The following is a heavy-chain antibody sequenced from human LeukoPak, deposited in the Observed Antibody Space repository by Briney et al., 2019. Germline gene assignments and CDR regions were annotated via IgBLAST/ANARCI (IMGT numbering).Heavy chain of an antibody. D-gene: IGHD6-13*01. V-gene: IGHV3-7*01. CDR2: IKNDGTVK. CDR3: AKDSYSKGDY. CDR1: GGSISSSSYY. J-gene: IGHJ4*02. Sequence: ETLSLTCTVSGGSISSSSYYWGWIRQPPGKGLEWVANIKNDGTVKNYVDSVKGRFTISRDNAKNSLYLQMNSLRAEDTAVYYCAKDSYSKGDYWGQGVLVTVSS.